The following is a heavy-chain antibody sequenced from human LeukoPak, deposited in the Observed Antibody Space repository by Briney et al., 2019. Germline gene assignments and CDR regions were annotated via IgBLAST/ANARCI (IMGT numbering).Heavy chain of an antibody. Sequence: GASVKVSCKASGYTFTSYGISWVRQAPGQGLEWTGWISAYNGNTNYAQKLQGRVTMTTDTSTSTAYMELRSLRSDDTAVYYCARDGGHCTNGVCYAPIDYWGQGTLVTVSS. CDR2: ISAYNGNT. CDR3: ARDGGHCTNGVCYAPIDY. D-gene: IGHD2-8*01. V-gene: IGHV1-18*01. J-gene: IGHJ4*02. CDR1: GYTFTSYG.